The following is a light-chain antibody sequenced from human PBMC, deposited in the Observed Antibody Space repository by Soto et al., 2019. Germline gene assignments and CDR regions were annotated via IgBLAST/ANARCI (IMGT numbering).Light chain of an antibody. Sequence: QSALTQPASVSGSPGQSITISCTGTSSDVGGYNYVSWYQQHPGKAPNLMIYDVTHRPSGVSNRFSGSKSGNTASLTISGLQAEDEDDYYCSSYTSSSTPLVFGGGTKLTVL. CDR1: SSDVGGYNY. CDR2: DVT. V-gene: IGLV2-14*01. CDR3: SSYTSSSTPLV. J-gene: IGLJ3*02.